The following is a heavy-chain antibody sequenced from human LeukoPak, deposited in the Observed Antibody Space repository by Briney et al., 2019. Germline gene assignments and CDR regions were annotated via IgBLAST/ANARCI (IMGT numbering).Heavy chain of an antibody. Sequence: ASVKVSCKASGGTFSSYAISWVRQAPGQGLEWMGRIIPILGIANYAQKFQGRVTITADKSTSTAYMELSSLRSEDTAVYYCATRVVGATKGHDYWGQGTLVTVSS. V-gene: IGHV1-69*04. CDR2: IIPILGIA. J-gene: IGHJ4*02. D-gene: IGHD1-26*01. CDR1: GGTFSSYA. CDR3: ATRVVGATKGHDY.